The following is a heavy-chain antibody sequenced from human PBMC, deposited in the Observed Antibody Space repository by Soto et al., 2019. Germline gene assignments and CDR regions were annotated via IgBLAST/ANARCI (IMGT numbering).Heavy chain of an antibody. CDR3: ARRYGDYFDY. V-gene: IGHV4-4*02. CDR1: GGSISSSNW. D-gene: IGHD4-17*01. Sequence: SETLSLTCAVSGGSISSSNWWSWVRQPPGKGLEWIGEIYHSGSTNYNPSLKSRVTISVDTSKNQFSLKLSSVTAADTAVYYCARRYGDYFDYWGQGTLVTVSS. CDR2: IYHSGST. J-gene: IGHJ4*02.